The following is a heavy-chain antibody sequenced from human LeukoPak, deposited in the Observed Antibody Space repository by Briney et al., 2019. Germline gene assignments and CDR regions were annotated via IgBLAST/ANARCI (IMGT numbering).Heavy chain of an antibody. CDR2: INHSGST. CDR1: GGSFSGYY. Sequence: PSGTLSLTCAVHGGSFSGYYWSWIRQPPGKGLEWIGEINHSGSTNYNPSLKSRVTISVDTSKNQFSLKLSSVTAADTAVYYCARGGGIADYWGQGTLATVSS. V-gene: IGHV4-34*01. J-gene: IGHJ4*02. CDR3: ARGGGIADY. D-gene: IGHD6-13*01.